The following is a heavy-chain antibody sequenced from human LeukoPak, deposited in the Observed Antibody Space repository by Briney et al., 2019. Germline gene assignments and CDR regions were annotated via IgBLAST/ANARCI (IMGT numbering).Heavy chain of an antibody. CDR3: ARWWRGVDY. D-gene: IGHD2-15*01. CDR1: GFTFSNYW. CDR2: INLDGSST. Sequence: HPGGSLRLSCAASGFTFSNYWMHWVRQAPGKGLLWVSRINLDGSSTSYADSVKGRFTISRDNAKNTLYLQMNSLRAEDTAVYYCARWWRGVDYWGQGILVTVTS. V-gene: IGHV3-74*01. J-gene: IGHJ4*02.